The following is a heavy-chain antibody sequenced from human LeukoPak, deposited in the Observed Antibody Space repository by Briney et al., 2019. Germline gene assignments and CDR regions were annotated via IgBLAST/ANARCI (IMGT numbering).Heavy chain of an antibody. CDR2: MNPNSGNT. D-gene: IGHD3-3*01. CDR3: ARGPDYDFWSGQGVY. V-gene: IGHV1-8*01. J-gene: IGHJ4*02. Sequence: ASVKVSCKASGYTFTSYDINWVRQATGQGLEWMGWMNPNSGNTGYAQKFQGRVTMTRNTSISTAYMELPSLRSKATAVYYCARGPDYDFWSGQGVYWGQGTLVTVSS. CDR1: GYTFTSYD.